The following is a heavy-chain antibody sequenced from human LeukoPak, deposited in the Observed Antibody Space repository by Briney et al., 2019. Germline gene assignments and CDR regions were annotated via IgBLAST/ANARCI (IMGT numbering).Heavy chain of an antibody. CDR3: ARILARSSGWPYFDY. D-gene: IGHD6-19*01. Sequence: SQTLSLTCTVSGGSISSGGYYWSWIRQPPGKGLEWIGYIYHSGSTYYNPSLKSRVTISVDTSKNQFSLKLSSVTAADTAVYYCARILARSSGWPYFDYWGQGTLVTVSS. J-gene: IGHJ4*02. CDR2: IYHSGST. V-gene: IGHV4-30-2*01. CDR1: GGSISSGGYY.